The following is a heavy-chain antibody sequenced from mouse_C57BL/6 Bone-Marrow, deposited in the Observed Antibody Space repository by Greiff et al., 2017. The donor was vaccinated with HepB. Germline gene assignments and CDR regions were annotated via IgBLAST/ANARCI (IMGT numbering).Heavy chain of an antibody. CDR1: GYAFTNYL. D-gene: IGHD2-5*01. J-gene: IGHJ3*01. CDR3: ARSSYYSTFWFAY. V-gene: IGHV1-54*01. Sequence: VQRVESGAELVRPGTSVKVSCKASGYAFTNYLIEWVKQRPGQGLEWFGVINPGSGGTNYNEKFKGKSTLTADKSSSTAYMQLSSLTSEDSAVYFCARSSYYSTFWFAYWGQRTLVTVSA. CDR2: INPGSGGT.